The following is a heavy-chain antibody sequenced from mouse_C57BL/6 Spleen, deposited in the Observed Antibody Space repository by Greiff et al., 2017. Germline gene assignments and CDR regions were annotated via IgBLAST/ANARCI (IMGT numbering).Heavy chain of an antibody. D-gene: IGHD1-1*01. J-gene: IGHJ4*01. CDR1: GYALSSYW. CDR3: SSITTVVAPYAMDY. Sequence: VPLQQSGAELVKPGASVKISCKASGYALSSYWMNWVKQRPGKGLEWIGQIYPGDGDTNYKGKFKGKATLTADKSSSTAYMQLSSLTSEDSAVYFFSSITTVVAPYAMDYWGQGTSVTVSS. CDR2: IYPGDGDT. V-gene: IGHV1-80*01.